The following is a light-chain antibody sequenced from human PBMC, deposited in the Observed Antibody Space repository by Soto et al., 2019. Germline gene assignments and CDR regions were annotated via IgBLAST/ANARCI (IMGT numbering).Light chain of an antibody. Sequence: DIVMTQSPLSLPVTPGEPASISCRSSQSLLHSNGYNYLDWYLQKPGQSPQLLIYLGSTRASGVPDRFSGSGSGTDFTLKIGRVEAEDVGVYYCMQALQTSITFGQGTRLEIK. CDR2: LGS. CDR1: QSLLHSNGYNY. J-gene: IGKJ5*01. V-gene: IGKV2-28*01. CDR3: MQALQTSIT.